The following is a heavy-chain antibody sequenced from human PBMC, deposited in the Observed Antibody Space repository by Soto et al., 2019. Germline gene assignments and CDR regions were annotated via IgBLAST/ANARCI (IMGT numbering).Heavy chain of an antibody. CDR2: ISYSSRTI. V-gene: IGHV3-48*01. CDR3: ARCEAGAEY. CDR1: GFSFSDYT. D-gene: IGHD3-10*01. Sequence: EVQLVESGGDLVQPGGSLRLSCAASGFSFSDYTMIWVRQAPGKGLEWVSYISYSSRTIHYADSVKGRFTISRDNGKNSLYLQMNSLRAEDTAVYYCARCEAGAEYWGQGTLVTVSS. J-gene: IGHJ4*02.